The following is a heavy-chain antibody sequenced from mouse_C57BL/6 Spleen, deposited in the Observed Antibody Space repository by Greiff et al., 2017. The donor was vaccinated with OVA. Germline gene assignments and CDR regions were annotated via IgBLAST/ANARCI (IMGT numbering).Heavy chain of an antibody. V-gene: IGHV5-16*01. D-gene: IGHD2-1*01. CDR2: INYDGSST. J-gene: IGHJ4*01. CDR3: ARGNWAMDY. Sequence: EVQLVESEGGLVQPGSSMKLSCTASGFTFSDYYMAWVRQVPEKGLEWVANINYDGSSTYYLDSLKSRFIISRDNAKNILYLQMSSLKSEDTATYYCARGNWAMDYWGQGTSVTVSS. CDR1: GFTFSDYY.